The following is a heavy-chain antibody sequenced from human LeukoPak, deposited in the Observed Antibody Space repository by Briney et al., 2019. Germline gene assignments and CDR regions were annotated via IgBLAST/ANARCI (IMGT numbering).Heavy chain of an antibody. Sequence: PGGSLRLSCAASGFTFSSYWMHWARQAPGKGLVWVSRINSDGSSTTYADSVKGRFTISRDNAENTLYLQMNSLRAEDTAVYYCARWETTVTTLDYWGQGTLVTVSS. V-gene: IGHV3-74*01. J-gene: IGHJ4*02. CDR1: GFTFSSYW. CDR2: INSDGSST. CDR3: ARWETTVTTLDY. D-gene: IGHD4-17*01.